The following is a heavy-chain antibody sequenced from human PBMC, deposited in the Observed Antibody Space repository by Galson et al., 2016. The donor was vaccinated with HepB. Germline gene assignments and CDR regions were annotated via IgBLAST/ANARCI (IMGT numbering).Heavy chain of an antibody. CDR1: NDSIRNYY. V-gene: IGHV4-59*12. D-gene: IGHD3-10*01. J-gene: IGHJ4*02. CDR2: IFYGGTT. CDR3: ARSHTFYYGSGSYPLPGY. Sequence: SETLSLICTVSNDSIRNYYWNWIRQPPGKGLEWIGHIFYGGTTNFNPSLRGRATISLDTSNNEFSLKLTSVTSADTAVYYCARSHTFYYGSGSYPLPGYWGQGTLVTVSS.